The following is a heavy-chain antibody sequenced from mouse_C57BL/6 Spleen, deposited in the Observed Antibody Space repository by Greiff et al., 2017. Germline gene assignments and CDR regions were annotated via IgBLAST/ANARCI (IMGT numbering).Heavy chain of an antibody. CDR3: ARFSYEGFAY. CDR1: GYSITSGYY. Sequence: EVKLQESGPGLVKPSQSLSLTCSVTGYSITSGYYWNWIRQFPGNKLEWMGYISYDGSNNYNPSLKNRISITRDTSKNQFFLKLNSVTTEDTATYYCARFSYEGFAYWGQGTLVTVSA. CDR2: ISYDGSN. V-gene: IGHV3-6*01. D-gene: IGHD2-3*01. J-gene: IGHJ3*01.